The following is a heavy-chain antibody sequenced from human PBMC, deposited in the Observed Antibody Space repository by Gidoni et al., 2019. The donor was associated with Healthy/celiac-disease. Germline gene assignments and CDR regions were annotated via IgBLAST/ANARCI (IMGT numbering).Heavy chain of an antibody. D-gene: IGHD4-17*01. CDR1: GFTVSSNY. CDR3: ARADYGGNSFDY. V-gene: IGHV3-53*02. CDR2: IYSGGST. Sequence: EVPLVETGGGLIQPGWSLRLSCSASGFTVSSNYMSWVRQAPGKGLEWVSVIYSGGSTYYADSVKGRFTISRDNSKNTLYLQMNSLRAEDTAVYYCARADYGGNSFDYWGQGTLVTVSS. J-gene: IGHJ4*02.